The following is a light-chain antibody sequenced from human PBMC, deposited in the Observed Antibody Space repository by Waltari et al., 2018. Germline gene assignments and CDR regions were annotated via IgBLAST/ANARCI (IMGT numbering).Light chain of an antibody. V-gene: IGLV3-1*01. CDR2: QDS. CDR3: QAWDSSTVV. Sequence: SYELTQPPSVSVSPGQPASITCSGDKLGDKYACWYQAKPGQSPVLVIYQDSKRPSGFPERFSGSNSGKTATLTISGTRAMDEADYYCQAWDSSTVVFGGGTKLTVL. CDR1: KLGDKY. J-gene: IGLJ2*01.